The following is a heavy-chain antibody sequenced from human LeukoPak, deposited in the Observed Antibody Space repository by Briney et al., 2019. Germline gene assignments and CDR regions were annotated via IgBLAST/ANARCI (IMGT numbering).Heavy chain of an antibody. CDR1: GGSVSSGNYY. D-gene: IGHD6-19*01. Sequence: SETLPLTCTVSGGSVSSGNYYWSWIRQPPGKGLEWIGYVYYSGSTKYNPSLKSRVTISGDTSKNQFCLKVSSVTAADTAVYYCAASYISGFPEIDYWGQGTLVTVSS. CDR3: AASYISGFPEIDY. V-gene: IGHV4-61*01. CDR2: VYYSGST. J-gene: IGHJ4*02.